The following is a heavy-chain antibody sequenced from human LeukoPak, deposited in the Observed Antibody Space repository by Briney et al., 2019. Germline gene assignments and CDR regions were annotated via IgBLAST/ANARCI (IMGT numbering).Heavy chain of an antibody. J-gene: IGHJ2*01. Sequence: SETLSLTCAVYGGSFSGYFWSWIRQPPGEGLEWIGEINHSGVTNYNPSLKSRVTISLDTSKNQFSLNLSSVTAADTAVYYCARLTSSWYQDWYFDLWGRGTLVTVSS. CDR1: GGSFSGYF. CDR2: INHSGVT. CDR3: ARLTSSWYQDWYFDL. D-gene: IGHD6-13*01. V-gene: IGHV4-34*01.